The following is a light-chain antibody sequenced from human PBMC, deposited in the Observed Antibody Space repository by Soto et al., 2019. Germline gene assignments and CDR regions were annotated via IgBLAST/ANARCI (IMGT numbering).Light chain of an antibody. V-gene: IGKV2-28*01. J-gene: IGKJ2*01. CDR1: QSLLHSNGYTY. CDR2: LGS. CDR3: MQALQTPYT. Sequence: DIVMTQSPLSLPVTPGEPASISCSSSQSLLHSNGYTYLDWYLQKPGQSPQVLIYLGSNRASGVPDRFSGRGSGTDFTLKISRVEAEDVGVYYCMQALQTPYTFGSGTKLEIK.